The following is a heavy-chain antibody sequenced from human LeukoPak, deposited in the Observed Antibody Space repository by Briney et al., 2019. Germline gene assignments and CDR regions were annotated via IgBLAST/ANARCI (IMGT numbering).Heavy chain of an antibody. CDR2: ISGSGGST. V-gene: IGHV3-23*01. CDR3: AKGGPPYCGDCYLYGMDV. D-gene: IGHD2-21*01. J-gene: IGHJ6*02. CDR1: GFTFSSYA. Sequence: GGSLRLSCAASGFTFSSYAMSWVRQAPGKGLEWVSAISGSGGSTYYADSVKGRFTISRDNSKNTLYLQMNSLRAEDTAVYYCAKGGPPYCGDCYLYGMDVWGQGTTVTVSS.